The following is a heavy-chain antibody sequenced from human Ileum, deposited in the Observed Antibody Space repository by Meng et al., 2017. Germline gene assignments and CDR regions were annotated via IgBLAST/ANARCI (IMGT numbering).Heavy chain of an antibody. V-gene: IGHV3-15*01. D-gene: IGHD1-26*01. Sequence: VRVVEAGGGLVQPGGSLRLSCAASGFTFSSYARSWVRQAPGKGLEWVGHIQSKADGGTTDYAAPVKGRFTISRDDSTNTVYLQMNSLKSEDTAVYYCVGSFLGYWGRGTLVTVSS. CDR1: GFTFSSYA. CDR3: VGSFLGY. CDR2: IQSKADGGTT. J-gene: IGHJ4*02.